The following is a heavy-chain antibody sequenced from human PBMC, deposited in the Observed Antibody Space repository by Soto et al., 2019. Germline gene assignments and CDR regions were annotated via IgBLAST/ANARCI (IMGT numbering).Heavy chain of an antibody. CDR2: VYHSGTT. J-gene: IGHJ4*02. CDR3: AIPGHGDFDC. Sequence: SETLSLTCAVSGASIGTNNWWTWVRQPPGKGLEWIGEVYHSGTTNCNPSLKSRVTISIDKSKNQFSLTLTSMTAADTAFYYCAIPGHGDFDCWSQGTLVTVSS. CDR1: GASIGTNNW. V-gene: IGHV4-4*02.